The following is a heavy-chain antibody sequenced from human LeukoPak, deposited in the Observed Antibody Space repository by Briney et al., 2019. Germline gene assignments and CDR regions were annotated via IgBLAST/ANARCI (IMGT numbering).Heavy chain of an antibody. CDR3: ARVFLYYYGSGSYSDY. J-gene: IGHJ4*02. Sequence: PGGSLRLSCAASGFTFSSYWMHWVRQAPGKGLVWVSRINSDGSSTSYADSVKGRFTIPRDNAKNTLYLQMNSLRAEDTAVYYCARVFLYYYGSGSYSDYWGQGTLVTVSS. CDR1: GFTFSSYW. CDR2: INSDGSST. D-gene: IGHD3-10*01. V-gene: IGHV3-74*01.